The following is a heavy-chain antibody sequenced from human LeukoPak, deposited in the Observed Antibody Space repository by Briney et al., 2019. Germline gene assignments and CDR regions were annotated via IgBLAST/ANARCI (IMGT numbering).Heavy chain of an antibody. CDR1: GGSFSGYY. CDR3: ASLTTADAFDI. V-gene: IGHV4-34*01. D-gene: IGHD3-22*01. Sequence: PSETLSLTCAVYGGSFSGYYWSWIRQPPGKGLEWIGEINHSGSTNYNPSLKSRVTISVDTSKNQISLKVSSVTAADTAVYYCASLTTADAFDIWGQGTMVTVSS. CDR2: INHSGST. J-gene: IGHJ3*02.